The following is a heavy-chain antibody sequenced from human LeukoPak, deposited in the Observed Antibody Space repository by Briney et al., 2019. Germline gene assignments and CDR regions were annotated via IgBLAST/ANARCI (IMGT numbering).Heavy chain of an antibody. CDR2: ISYDGSNK. V-gene: IGHV3-30-3*01. CDR3: VKGSSAWGRYYFDF. J-gene: IGHJ4*02. D-gene: IGHD2-2*01. CDR1: GFTFSSYA. Sequence: PGGSLRLSCAASGFTFSSYAMHWVRQAPGKGLEWVAVISYDGSNKYYADSVKGRFTISRDNSKNTLFLQVNSLRAEDTAVYYCVKGSSAWGRYYFDFWGQGTLVAVSS.